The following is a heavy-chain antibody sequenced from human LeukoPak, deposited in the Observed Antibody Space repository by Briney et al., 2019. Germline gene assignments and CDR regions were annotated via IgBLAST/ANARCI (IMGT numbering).Heavy chain of an antibody. D-gene: IGHD6-19*01. CDR1: GFTFSSYA. V-gene: IGHV3-23*01. CDR2: ISGSGGST. J-gene: IGHJ6*02. CDR3: AEDISGWYVDQYYYYGMDV. Sequence: GGSLRLSCAASGFTFSSYAMSWVRQAPGKGLEWVSAISGSGGSTYYADSVKGRFTISRDNSKNTLYLQMNSLRAEDTAVYYCAEDISGWYVDQYYYYGMDVWGQGTTVTVSS.